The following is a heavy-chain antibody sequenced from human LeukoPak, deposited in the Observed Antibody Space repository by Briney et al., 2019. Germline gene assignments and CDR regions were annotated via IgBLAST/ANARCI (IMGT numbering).Heavy chain of an antibody. CDR2: INPNSGGT. D-gene: IGHD4-11*01. CDR1: GYTFTGYY. Sequence: ASVKVSCKASGYTFTGYYMHWVRQAPGQGLEWMGWINPNSGGTNYAQKFQGRVTMTRDTSISTAYMELSSLRSEDTAVYYCARGHEGTTVTTYYYYYMDVWGKGTTVTVSS. CDR3: ARGHEGTTVTTYYYYYMDV. J-gene: IGHJ6*03. V-gene: IGHV1-2*02.